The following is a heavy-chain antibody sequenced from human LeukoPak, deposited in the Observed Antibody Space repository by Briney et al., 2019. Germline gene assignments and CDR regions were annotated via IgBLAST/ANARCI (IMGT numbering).Heavy chain of an antibody. Sequence: SETLSLTCAISGDSISPYYWGWIRQPPGKGLEWIGYIYYSGDTTYNPSLKSRVTMSVDTSKNQFSLKLSSVTAADTAVYYCARDKQPGDYWGQGALVTVSS. J-gene: IGHJ4*02. CDR2: IYYSGDT. CDR1: GDSISPYY. V-gene: IGHV4-59*01. CDR3: ARDKQPGDY. D-gene: IGHD1-1*01.